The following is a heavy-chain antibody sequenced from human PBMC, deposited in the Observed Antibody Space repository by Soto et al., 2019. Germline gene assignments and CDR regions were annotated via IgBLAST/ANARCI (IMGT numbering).Heavy chain of an antibody. Sequence: PSETLSLTCTVSGGSISSSSYYWGWIRQPPGKVLEWIGSIYYSGSTYYNPSLKSRVTISVDTSKNQFSLKLSSVTAADTAVYYCARHLTYCSGGSCYSVDAFDIWGQGTIVTVSS. CDR1: GGSISSSSYY. J-gene: IGHJ3*02. CDR2: IYYSGST. D-gene: IGHD2-15*01. V-gene: IGHV4-39*01. CDR3: ARHLTYCSGGSCYSVDAFDI.